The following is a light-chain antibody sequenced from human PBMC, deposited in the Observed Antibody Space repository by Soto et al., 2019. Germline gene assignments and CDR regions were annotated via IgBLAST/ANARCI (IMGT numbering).Light chain of an antibody. CDR3: QQYNSYPWT. CDR1: QSISSW. Sequence: DSQITQSPSTLSASLGDRVTITCRASQSISSWLAWYQQKPGKAPKLLIYKASSLESGVPSRFSGSGSGTEFTLTISSLQPDDFATYYCQQYNSYPWTFGQGTKVDIK. CDR2: KAS. J-gene: IGKJ1*01. V-gene: IGKV1-5*03.